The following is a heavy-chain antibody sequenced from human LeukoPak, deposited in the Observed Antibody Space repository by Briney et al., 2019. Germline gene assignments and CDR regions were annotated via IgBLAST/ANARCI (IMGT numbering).Heavy chain of an antibody. D-gene: IGHD6-19*01. V-gene: IGHV5-51*01. CDR2: IYPGDSDT. CDR3: ARLAYSSGWYVGSFDY. Sequence: GESLKISCKGSRYSFTSYWIGWVRQMPGKGLEWMGIIYPGDSDTRYSPSFQGQVTISADKSISTAYLQWSSLKASDTAMYYCARLAYSSGWYVGSFDYWGQGTLVTVSS. J-gene: IGHJ4*02. CDR1: RYSFTSYW.